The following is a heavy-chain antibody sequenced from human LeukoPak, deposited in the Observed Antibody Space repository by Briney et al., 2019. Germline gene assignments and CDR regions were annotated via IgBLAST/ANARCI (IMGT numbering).Heavy chain of an antibody. V-gene: IGHV3-23*01. CDR3: AKHSGSYFIYYVDS. D-gene: IGHD1-26*01. J-gene: IGHJ4*02. Sequence: GGSLRLSCAASGFTFSSYGMSWVRQAPGKGLEWASTISGSAYNTYYADSVKGRFTVSRDNSANTLYLQMNSLRADDTALYYCAKHSGSYFIYYVDSWGQGTLVTVSS. CDR1: GFTFSSYG. CDR2: ISGSAYNT.